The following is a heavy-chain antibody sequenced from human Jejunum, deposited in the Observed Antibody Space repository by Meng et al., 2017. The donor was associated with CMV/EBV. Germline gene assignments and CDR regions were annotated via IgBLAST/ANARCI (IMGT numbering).Heavy chain of an antibody. CDR1: GFTFSNYW. CDR2: SNTDGTYI. Sequence: EVQLVESGXGLVQPGGSLRLSCAASGFTFSNYWMHWVRQIPGKGLEWVSRSNTDGTYIDYADSVRGRFTISRDNAKNTLDLQMNSLRAEDSAVYFCARAYGITPYVDELLDQWGHGTLVTVSS. CDR3: ARAYGITPYVDELLDQ. D-gene: IGHD1-7*01. J-gene: IGHJ4*01. V-gene: IGHV3-74*01.